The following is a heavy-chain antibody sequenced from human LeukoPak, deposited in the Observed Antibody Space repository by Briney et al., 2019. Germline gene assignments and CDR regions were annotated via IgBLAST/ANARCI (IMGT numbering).Heavy chain of an antibody. CDR3: ARHSGSGSLSRPFDP. CDR1: GGSVTSGGFY. Sequence: SETLSLTCNVSGGSVTSGGFYWGWLRQPPGRGPEWIATVYYTGSTYYNPSLKSRVTISIDTSKNQFSLRLTSVTATDTAVYYCARHSGSGSLSRPFDPWGQGTLVTVPS. D-gene: IGHD3-10*01. V-gene: IGHV4-39*01. J-gene: IGHJ5*02. CDR2: VYYTGST.